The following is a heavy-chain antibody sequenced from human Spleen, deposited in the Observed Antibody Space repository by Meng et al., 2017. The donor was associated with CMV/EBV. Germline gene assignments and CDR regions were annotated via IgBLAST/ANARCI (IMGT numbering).Heavy chain of an antibody. CDR3: AREALYNWFDP. CDR2: ISWNSGSI. CDR1: GFTFDDYA. V-gene: IGHV3-9*01. J-gene: IGHJ5*02. Sequence: SLKISCAASGFTFDDYAMHWVRQVPEKGLEWVSGISWNSGSIGYADSVKGQFTISRDNPKNSLYVQMNSLRAEDTAVYYCAREALYNWFDPWGQGTLVTVSS.